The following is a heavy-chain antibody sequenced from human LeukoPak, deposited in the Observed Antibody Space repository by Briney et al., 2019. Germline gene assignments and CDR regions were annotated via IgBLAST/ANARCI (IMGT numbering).Heavy chain of an antibody. D-gene: IGHD2-21*01. CDR1: GFIFSTYW. V-gene: IGHV3-7*01. CDR3: VRESYSRGDFN. CDR2: IKYDGNEK. J-gene: IGHJ4*02. Sequence: GGSLRLSCAASGFIFSTYWMTWVRQAPGKGLEWVATIKYDGNEKYYVDSVRGRFTISRDNAKNSLYLQMNSLTAEDTAVYYCVRESYSRGDFNWGQGTLVSVSS.